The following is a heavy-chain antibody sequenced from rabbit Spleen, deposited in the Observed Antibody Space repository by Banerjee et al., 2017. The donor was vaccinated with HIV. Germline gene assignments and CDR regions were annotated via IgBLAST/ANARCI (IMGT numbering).Heavy chain of an antibody. Sequence: LEESGGGLVKPGGTLTLTCTVSGFSFSSNWICWVRQAPGKGLEWIACIDTSDGDTDYANWPKGRFTISKTSSTTVTLQMTSLTAADTATYFCARDLASVIGWNFGWWGPGTLVTVS. CDR3: ARDLASVIGWNFGW. CDR2: IDTSDGDT. D-gene: IGHD1-1*01. CDR1: GFSFSSNW. J-gene: IGHJ4*01. V-gene: IGHV1S45*01.